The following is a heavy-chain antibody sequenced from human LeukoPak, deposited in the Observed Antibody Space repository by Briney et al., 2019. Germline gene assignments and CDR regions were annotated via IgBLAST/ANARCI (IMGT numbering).Heavy chain of an antibody. CDR3: AIGSYCSGGSCYPLFDY. V-gene: IGHV3-53*01. Sequence: GGSLRLSCGASGFTVKNNYMNWVRHAPGKGLEWVSGIYGDGSTYYTKSVKGRFTISRDSSKNTLYLQMNSRRAEDTGVYYCAIGSYCSGGSCYPLFDYWGRGTLVTVSS. D-gene: IGHD2-15*01. CDR1: GFTVKNNY. J-gene: IGHJ4*02. CDR2: IYGDGST.